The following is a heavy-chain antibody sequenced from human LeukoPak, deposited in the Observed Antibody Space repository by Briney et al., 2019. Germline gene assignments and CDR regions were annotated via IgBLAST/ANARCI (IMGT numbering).Heavy chain of an antibody. CDR3: ARVKGVQLWSLPSYYFDY. V-gene: IGHV4-34*01. J-gene: IGHJ4*02. CDR1: GGSFSSYY. Sequence: SETLSLTCAVYGGSFSSYYWSWLRQPPGKGLEWIGEINHSGSTNYNPSLKSRVTISVDTSKNQFSLKLSSVTAADTAVYYCARVKGVQLWSLPSYYFDYWGQGTLVTVSS. CDR2: INHSGST. D-gene: IGHD5-18*01.